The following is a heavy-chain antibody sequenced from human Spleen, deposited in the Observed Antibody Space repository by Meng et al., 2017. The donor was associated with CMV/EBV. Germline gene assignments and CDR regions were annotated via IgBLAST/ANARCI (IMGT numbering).Heavy chain of an antibody. CDR3: ITAGGS. Sequence: ETLSLTCAASRFSFRNYAMHWVRQAPGKGQEWVGRIKSNTEVGTADYAAPEKGRFNITREDSKNTMYLQMNSQKPEDTAVYYCITAGGSWGQGTLVTVSS. V-gene: IGHV3-15*01. J-gene: IGHJ5*02. CDR1: RFSFRNYA. CDR2: IKSNTEVGTA.